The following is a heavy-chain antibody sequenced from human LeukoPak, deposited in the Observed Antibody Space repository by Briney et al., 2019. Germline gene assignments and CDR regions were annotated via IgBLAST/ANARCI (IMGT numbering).Heavy chain of an antibody. J-gene: IGHJ4*02. Sequence: GSLRLSWATCGFNLRSYSINLVRQASGKGLEWVSSISSSSSYIYYADSVKGRFTISRDNAKNSLYLQMNSLRAEDTAVYYCARDIGYNTDYWGQGTLVTVSS. CDR3: ARDIGYNTDY. V-gene: IGHV3-21*01. CDR1: GFNLRSYS. CDR2: ISSSSSYI. D-gene: IGHD5-24*01.